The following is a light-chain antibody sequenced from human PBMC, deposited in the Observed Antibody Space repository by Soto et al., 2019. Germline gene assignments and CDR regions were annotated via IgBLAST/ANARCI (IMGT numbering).Light chain of an antibody. CDR2: EVS. CDR1: SSDVGAYNY. V-gene: IGLV2-14*01. Sequence: QSVLTQPASVSGSPGQSVTISCTGTSSDVGAYNYVSWYQLHPGKAPKLLISEVSNRPSGVSSRFSGSKSGNTASLTISGLQAEDEADYYCSSKRDSSTLFVFGTGTKVTVL. J-gene: IGLJ1*01. CDR3: SSKRDSSTLFV.